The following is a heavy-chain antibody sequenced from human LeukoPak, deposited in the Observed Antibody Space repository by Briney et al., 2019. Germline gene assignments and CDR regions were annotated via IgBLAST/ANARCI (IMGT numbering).Heavy chain of an antibody. CDR1: GVSFNNYY. Sequence: SETLSLTCAVSGVSFNNYYWSWVRQTPGKGLEWIGEINHSGYTNDSPSLKSRVTLSIDTSRKQFSLNLRSVTVADTGIYYCTRMTTGYDYWGKGTLVTVSS. V-gene: IGHV4-34*01. J-gene: IGHJ4*02. D-gene: IGHD4-17*01. CDR2: INHSGYT. CDR3: TRMTTGYDY.